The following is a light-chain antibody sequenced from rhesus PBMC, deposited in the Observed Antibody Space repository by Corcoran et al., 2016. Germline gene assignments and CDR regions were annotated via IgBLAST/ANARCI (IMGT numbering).Light chain of an antibody. CDR3: YQHSSGYS. J-gene: IGKJ2*01. Sequence: QVILTQSPATLSVSPGERATLSRRARQSVSSYLAWYQQKPGQAPRLLIDGATSRATGIPDRFSGSGSGTDFHLPFSSLEPEDVGVYHCYQHSSGYSFGQGTKVEIK. V-gene: IGKV3-10*01. CDR2: GAT. CDR1: QSVSSY.